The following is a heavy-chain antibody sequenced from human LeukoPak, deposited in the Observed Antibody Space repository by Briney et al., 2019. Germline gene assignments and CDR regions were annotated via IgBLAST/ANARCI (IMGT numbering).Heavy chain of an antibody. J-gene: IGHJ6*03. D-gene: IGHD3-3*01. V-gene: IGHV3-74*03. Sequence: GGSLRLSCAASGFTFRNHWMHWVRQTPGKGLVWVSRISSDGSSTTYADSVKGRFTISRDNAKNSLYLQMNSLRAEDTAVYYCASSRITIFGVVIGPPNYYYYMDVWGKGTTVTVSS. CDR1: GFTFRNHW. CDR3: ASSRITIFGVVIGPPNYYYYMDV. CDR2: ISSDGSST.